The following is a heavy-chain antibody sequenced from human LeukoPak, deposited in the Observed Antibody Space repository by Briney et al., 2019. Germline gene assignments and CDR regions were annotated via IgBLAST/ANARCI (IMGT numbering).Heavy chain of an antibody. Sequence: ASVKVSCKASGYTFTGYYMHWVRQAPGQGLEWMGRINPNSGGTNYAQKFQGRVTMTEDTSTDTAYMELSSLRSEDTAVYYCATGAPFIIVGATSEGYFDYWGQGTLVTVSS. V-gene: IGHV1-2*06. CDR1: GYTFTGYY. CDR3: ATGAPFIIVGATSEGYFDY. CDR2: INPNSGGT. D-gene: IGHD1-26*01. J-gene: IGHJ4*02.